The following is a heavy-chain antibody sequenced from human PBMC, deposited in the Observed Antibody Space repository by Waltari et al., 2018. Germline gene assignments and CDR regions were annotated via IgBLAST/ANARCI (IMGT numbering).Heavy chain of an antibody. V-gene: IGHV1-2*02. Sequence: QVQLVQSGAEVKKPGAVVTVSCKASGYTFPAYYLHWVRQAPGQGLEWMGWINPNSGATNHAQQFQGRVTMTRDASITTAYMEVSSLRSDDTAVYYCARGMTTVTLTNYWGQGTLVTVSS. CDR1: GYTFPAYY. D-gene: IGHD4-17*01. CDR2: INPNSGAT. J-gene: IGHJ4*02. CDR3: ARGMTTVTLTNY.